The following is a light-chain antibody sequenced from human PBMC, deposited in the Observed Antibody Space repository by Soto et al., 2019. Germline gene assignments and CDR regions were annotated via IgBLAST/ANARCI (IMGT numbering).Light chain of an antibody. CDR1: NIGVKN. Sequence: SYELTQPPSVSVAPGQTATMTCAGNNIGVKNVHWFQQKPGQAPVLAVYDDRDRPSGIPERFSGSNSGNTATLTISRVEAGDEADYYCQVWDSGSDHVVFGGGTKLTVL. CDR3: QVWDSGSDHVV. V-gene: IGLV3-21*02. J-gene: IGLJ3*02. CDR2: DDR.